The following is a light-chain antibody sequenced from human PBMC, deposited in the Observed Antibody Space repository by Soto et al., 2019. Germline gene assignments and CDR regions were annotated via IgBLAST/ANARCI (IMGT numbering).Light chain of an antibody. CDR1: QGISSY. CDR3: QQLNSYPWT. Sequence: DIQLTQSPSFLSASVGDRVTITCRASQGISSYLAWNQQKPGKAPRLLIYAASTLQSGVPSRFSGSGSGTEFTLTISSLQPEDFATYYCQQLNSYPWTFGQGTKVDIK. CDR2: AAS. V-gene: IGKV1-9*01. J-gene: IGKJ1*01.